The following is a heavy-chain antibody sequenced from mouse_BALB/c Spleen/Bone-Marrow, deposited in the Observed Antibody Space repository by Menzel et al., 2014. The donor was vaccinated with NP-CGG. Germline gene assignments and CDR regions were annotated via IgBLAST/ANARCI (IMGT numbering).Heavy chain of an antibody. V-gene: IGHV1S137*01. J-gene: IGHJ3*01. CDR2: ISTYYGDA. Sequence: VQLQQSGAELVRPGVSVKISCKGSGYTFTDYAMHWVKQSHAKGLEWIGVISTYYGDASYNQKFKGKATMTVDKSSSTAYMELARLTSEDSAIYYCAREGGNFPWFAYWGQGTLVTVSA. CDR3: AREGGNFPWFAY. CDR1: GYTFTDYA. D-gene: IGHD2-1*01.